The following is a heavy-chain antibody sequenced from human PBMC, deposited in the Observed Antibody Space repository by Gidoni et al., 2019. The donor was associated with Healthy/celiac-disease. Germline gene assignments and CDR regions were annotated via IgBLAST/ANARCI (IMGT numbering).Heavy chain of an antibody. D-gene: IGHD3-10*01. Sequence: QVQLQQWGAGLLKPSETLSLTCAVYGGSFSGYSWSWIRQPPGKGLEWIGEINHSGSTNYNPSLKSRVTISVDTSKNQFSLKLSSVTAADTAVYYCARGTTTQGGGSGSSYYYYYGMDVWGQGTTVTVSS. J-gene: IGHJ6*02. CDR3: ARGTTTQGGGSGSSYYYYYGMDV. V-gene: IGHV4-34*01. CDR2: INHSGST. CDR1: GGSFSGYS.